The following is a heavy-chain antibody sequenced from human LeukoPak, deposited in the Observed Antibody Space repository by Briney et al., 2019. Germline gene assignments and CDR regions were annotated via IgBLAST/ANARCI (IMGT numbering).Heavy chain of an antibody. V-gene: IGHV1-18*01. J-gene: IGHJ4*02. CDR2: ISAYNGNT. Sequence: ASVKVSCKASGYTFNNYGISWVRQAPGQGLEWMGWISAYNGNTNYAQKLQGRVTMTTDTSTSTAYMELRSLRSDDTAVYYCARVFFGSSSWYGIFDYWGQGTLVTVSS. D-gene: IGHD6-13*01. CDR1: GYTFNNYG. CDR3: ARVFFGSSSWYGIFDY.